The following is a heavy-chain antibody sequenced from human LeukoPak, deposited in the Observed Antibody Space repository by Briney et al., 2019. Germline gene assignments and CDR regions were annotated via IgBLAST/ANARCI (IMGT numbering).Heavy chain of an antibody. V-gene: IGHV1-18*01. J-gene: IGHJ6*02. CDR1: GYTFTSYG. CDR2: ISAYNGNT. CDR3: ARTEVYCSGGSCSYYYYGMDV. D-gene: IGHD2-15*01. Sequence: ASAKVSCKASGYTFTSYGISWVRQAPGQGLEWMGWISAYNGNTNYAQKLQGRVTMTTDTSTSTAYMELRSLRSDDTAVYYCARTEVYCSGGSCSYYYYGMDVWGQGTTVTVSS.